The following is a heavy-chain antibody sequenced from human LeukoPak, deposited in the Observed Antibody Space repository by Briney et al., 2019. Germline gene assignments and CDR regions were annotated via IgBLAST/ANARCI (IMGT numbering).Heavy chain of an antibody. J-gene: IGHJ4*02. Sequence: SETLSLTCSVSGGSMTPYYWSWVRQPPGKGLELIGCISYSGSATYNPSLTGRVSLSINTSKNQFSLKLNSMTTADTAVYYCARGGWSIDYWGQGSLVTVSP. CDR2: ISYSGSA. D-gene: IGHD6-19*01. CDR1: GGSMTPYY. V-gene: IGHV4-59*01. CDR3: ARGGWSIDY.